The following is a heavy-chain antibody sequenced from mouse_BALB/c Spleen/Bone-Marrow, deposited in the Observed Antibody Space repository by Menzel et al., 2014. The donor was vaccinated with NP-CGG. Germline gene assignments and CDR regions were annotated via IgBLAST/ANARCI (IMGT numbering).Heavy chain of an antibody. CDR1: GFTFSSYG. D-gene: IGHD2-3*01. J-gene: IGHJ4*01. CDR2: INSNGGST. CDR3: ARERDGYFRDAMDY. V-gene: IGHV5-6-3*01. Sequence: DVQLVESGGGLVQPGGSLKLPCAASGFTFSSYGMSWVRQTPDKRLELVATINSNGGSTYYPDSVKGRFTISRDNAKNTLYLQMSSLKSEDTAMYYYARERDGYFRDAMDYWGQGTSVTVSS.